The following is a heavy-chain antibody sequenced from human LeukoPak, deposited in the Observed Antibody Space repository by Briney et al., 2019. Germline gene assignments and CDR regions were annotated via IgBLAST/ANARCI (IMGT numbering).Heavy chain of an antibody. J-gene: IGHJ6*03. D-gene: IGHD5-12*01. CDR1: GYTFTSYY. CDR2: INPSGGST. CDR3: ARAGYSGYGHYYYYYMDV. V-gene: IGHV1-46*01. Sequence: ASVKVSCKASGYTFTSYYMHWVRQAPGQGLEWMGIINPSGGSTSYAQKFQGRVTMTRDMSTSTVYMELSSLRSEDTAVYYCARAGYSGYGHYYYYYMDVWGKGTTVTVSS.